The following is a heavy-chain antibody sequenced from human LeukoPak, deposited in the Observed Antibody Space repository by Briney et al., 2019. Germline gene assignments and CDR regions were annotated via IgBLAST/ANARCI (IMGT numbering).Heavy chain of an antibody. CDR3: ARDPSMVRGENTPYFDY. CDR1: GGTFSSYA. J-gene: IGHJ4*02. D-gene: IGHD3-10*01. Sequence: SAKVSCKASGGTFSSYAISWVRQAPGQGLEWMGGIIPIFGTADYAQKFQGRVTITADESTSTAYMDLSSLRSEDTAVYYCARDPSMVRGENTPYFDYWGQGTLVTVSS. CDR2: IIPIFGTA. V-gene: IGHV1-69*13.